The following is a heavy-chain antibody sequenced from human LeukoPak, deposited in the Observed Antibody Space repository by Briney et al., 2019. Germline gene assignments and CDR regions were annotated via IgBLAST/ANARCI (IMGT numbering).Heavy chain of an antibody. CDR2: ITNSGNSK. J-gene: IGHJ4*02. D-gene: IGHD6-19*01. Sequence: GGSLRLSCAASEFTFSSYSMNWVRQAPGKGLEWVSYITNSGNSKSYADSVKGRFTISRDNTKNTLYLQMSSLRAEDTASYYCAKEVYSSGWYADYWGQGTLVTVSS. CDR3: AKEVYSSGWYADY. V-gene: IGHV3-48*01. CDR1: EFTFSSYS.